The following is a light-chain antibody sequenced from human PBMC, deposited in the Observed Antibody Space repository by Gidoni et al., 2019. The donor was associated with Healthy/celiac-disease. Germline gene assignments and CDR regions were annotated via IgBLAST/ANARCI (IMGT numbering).Light chain of an antibody. CDR2: AAS. Sequence: IRITQSPSSLSASTGDRVTINCRASQGIGSNLAWYQQKPGKAPKLLIYAASTLQSGVPSSFSGSGSGTAFTLTISCLQSEDFATYFCQQYYSYPLAFGGGTKVEIK. V-gene: IGKV1-8*01. CDR3: QQYYSYPLA. J-gene: IGKJ4*01. CDR1: QGIGSN.